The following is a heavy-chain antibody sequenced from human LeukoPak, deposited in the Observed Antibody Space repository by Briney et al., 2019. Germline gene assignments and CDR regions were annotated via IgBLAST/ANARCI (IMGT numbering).Heavy chain of an antibody. J-gene: IGHJ4*02. CDR1: GFTFSNAW. V-gene: IGHV4-4*01. D-gene: IGHD1-14*01. CDR3: ARAGIPWNPADC. Sequence: PGGSLRLSCAASGFTFSNAWMSWVRQPPGKGLEWLGEIRHSGSTNYSPSLKSRVTISIDKSKNQLSLKLSSVTAADTANYFCARAGIPWNPADCWGQGTLVIVSS. CDR2: IRHSGST.